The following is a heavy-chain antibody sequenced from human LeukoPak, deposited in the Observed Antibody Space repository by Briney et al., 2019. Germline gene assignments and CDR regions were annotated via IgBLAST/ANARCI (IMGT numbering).Heavy chain of an antibody. CDR2: IYYSGST. CDR3: ARHAGADSSSWYYFDY. CDR1: GGSMTSYY. V-gene: IGHV4-59*08. Sequence: SETLSLTCTVSGGSMTSYYWSWIRESPGKGLEWIGFIYYSGSTYYNPSLKSRVTISVDTSRNQFSLSLSSVTAADTAVYYCARHAGADSSSWYYFDYWGQGTLVTVSS. J-gene: IGHJ4*02. D-gene: IGHD6-13*01.